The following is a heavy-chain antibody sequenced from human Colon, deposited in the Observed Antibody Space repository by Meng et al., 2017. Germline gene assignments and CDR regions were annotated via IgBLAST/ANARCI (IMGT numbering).Heavy chain of an antibody. D-gene: IGHD1-14*01. CDR1: GFNFNAYA. CDR2: ISSDANYK. V-gene: IGHV3-30*01. J-gene: IGHJ4*02. Sequence: VRVGGSGGGVVQPGRSLRLSCVASGFNFNAYAMHWVRQAPGKGLEWVAVISSDANYKYYAASVKGRFSISRDNSENTVYLQMNSLRPEDMSTYYCASSHNLYLVYWGQGTLVTVSS. CDR3: ASSHNLYLVY.